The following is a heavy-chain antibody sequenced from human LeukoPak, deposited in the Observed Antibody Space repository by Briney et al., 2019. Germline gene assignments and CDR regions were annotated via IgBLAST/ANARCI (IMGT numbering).Heavy chain of an antibody. CDR1: GFTFGSYS. V-gene: IGHV3-21*01. CDR2: ISSSSSYI. CDR3: AIKYYYDSSGYPFY. J-gene: IGHJ4*02. D-gene: IGHD3-22*01. Sequence: GGSLRLSCAASGFTFGSYSMNWVRQAPGKGLEWVSSISSSSSYIYYADSVKGRFTISKDNAKNSLYLQMNSLRAEDTAVYYCAIKYYYDSSGYPFYWGQGTLVTVSS.